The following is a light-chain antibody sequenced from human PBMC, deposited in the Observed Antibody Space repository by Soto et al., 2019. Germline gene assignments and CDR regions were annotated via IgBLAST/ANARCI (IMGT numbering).Light chain of an antibody. J-gene: IGLJ3*02. CDR2: DVN. CDR3: CSYAGSSSL. V-gene: IGLV2-11*01. CDR1: SSDITNYNS. Sequence: QSALTQPRSVSGSPGQSVTISCTGTSSDITNYNSVSWFQQHPGKAPKLMIYDVNKRPSGVPDRFSGSKSGTTASLTISGLQAEDEADYHCCSYAGSSSLFGGGTKVTVL.